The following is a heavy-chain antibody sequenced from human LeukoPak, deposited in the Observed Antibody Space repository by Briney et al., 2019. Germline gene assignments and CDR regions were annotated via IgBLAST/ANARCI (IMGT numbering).Heavy chain of an antibody. D-gene: IGHD6-13*01. CDR2: ISSSSSYI. Sequence: GGSLRLSCAASGFTFSSYSMNWVRQAPGKGLEWVSSISSSSSYIYYADSVKGRFTISRDNAKNSLYLQMNSLRAEDAAVYYCARDRQQLFDYWGQGTLVTVSS. J-gene: IGHJ4*02. V-gene: IGHV3-21*01. CDR1: GFTFSSYS. CDR3: ARDRQQLFDY.